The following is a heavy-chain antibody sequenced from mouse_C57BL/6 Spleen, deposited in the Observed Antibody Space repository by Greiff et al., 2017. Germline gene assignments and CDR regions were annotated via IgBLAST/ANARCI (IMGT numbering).Heavy chain of an antibody. J-gene: IGHJ4*01. CDR2: IRNKANGYTT. CDR3: ARPRLLRFYAMGY. D-gene: IGHD1-1*01. Sequence: EVKVVESGGGLVQPGGSLSLSCAASGFTFTDYYMSWVRQPPGKALEWLGFIRNKANGYTTEYSASVKGRFTISRDNSQSILYLQMNALRADDSATYDCARPRLLRFYAMGYWGQGTSVTVSA. CDR1: GFTFTDYY. V-gene: IGHV7-3*01.